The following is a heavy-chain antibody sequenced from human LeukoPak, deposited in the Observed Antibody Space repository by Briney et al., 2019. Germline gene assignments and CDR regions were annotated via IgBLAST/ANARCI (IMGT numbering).Heavy chain of an antibody. V-gene: IGHV4-31*03. Sequence: SETLSLTCTVSGGSISSGGYYWSWIRQHPGKGLEWIGYIYYSGSTYYNPSLKSRVTISVDTSKNQFSLKLSSVTAADTAVYYCARGRSGGYYYDSSGYDYWGQGTLATVSS. CDR1: GGSISSGGYY. J-gene: IGHJ4*02. CDR3: ARGRSGGYYYDSSGYDY. CDR2: IYYSGST. D-gene: IGHD3-22*01.